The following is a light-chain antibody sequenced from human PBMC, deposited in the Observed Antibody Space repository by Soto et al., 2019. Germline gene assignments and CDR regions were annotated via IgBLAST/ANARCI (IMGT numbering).Light chain of an antibody. CDR3: QQYGSPPIT. Sequence: EIVMTQSPATLSVSPWERATLSCRASQSVSSNLAWYQQKPGQAPRLLIYGASTRATGIPARFSGSGSGTEFTLTISSLEPEDFAVYYCQQYGSPPITFGQGTRLEIK. CDR2: GAS. CDR1: QSVSSN. V-gene: IGKV3-15*01. J-gene: IGKJ5*01.